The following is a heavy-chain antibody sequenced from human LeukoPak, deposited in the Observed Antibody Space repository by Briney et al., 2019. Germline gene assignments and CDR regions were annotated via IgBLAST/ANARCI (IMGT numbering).Heavy chain of an antibody. J-gene: IGHJ4*02. CDR3: ARELTSYSSSSGIDY. V-gene: IGHV3-30*01. CDR2: ISYDGSNK. Sequence: GGSLRLSCAASGFTFSSYAMHWVRQAPGKGLEWVAVISYDGSNKYYADSVKGRFTISRDNSKNTLYLQMNSLRAEDTAVYYCARELTSYSSSSGIDYWGQGTLVTVSS. CDR1: GFTFSSYA. D-gene: IGHD6-6*01.